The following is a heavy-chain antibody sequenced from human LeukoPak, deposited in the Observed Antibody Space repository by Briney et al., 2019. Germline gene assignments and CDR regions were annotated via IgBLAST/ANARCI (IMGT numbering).Heavy chain of an antibody. J-gene: IGHJ6*02. V-gene: IGHV4-34*01. CDR2: INHSGST. D-gene: IGHD3-9*01. Sequence: PSETLSLTCAVYGGSFSGYYWSWIRQPPGKGLEWIGEINHSGSTNYNPSLKSRVTVSVDTSKNQFSLKLSSVTAADTAVYYCARDLWGYDILTGYLSYYYYGMDVWGQGTTVTVSS. CDR3: ARDLWGYDILTGYLSYYYYGMDV. CDR1: GGSFSGYY.